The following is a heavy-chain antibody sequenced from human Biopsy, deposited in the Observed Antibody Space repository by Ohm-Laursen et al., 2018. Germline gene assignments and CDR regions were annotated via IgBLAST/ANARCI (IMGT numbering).Heavy chain of an antibody. CDR3: VGAGGHSF. CDR2: IHGSGRT. D-gene: IGHD3-16*01. CDR1: EFNVDRNH. V-gene: IGHV3-66*01. J-gene: IGHJ4*02. Sequence: SLRLSCSASEFNVDRNHMNWVRQAPGKGLEWVSMIHGSGRTDYADPVKGRFTVSRDNSKDTVYLQMNALRVDDTAMYYCVGAGGHSFWGQGALVTVSS.